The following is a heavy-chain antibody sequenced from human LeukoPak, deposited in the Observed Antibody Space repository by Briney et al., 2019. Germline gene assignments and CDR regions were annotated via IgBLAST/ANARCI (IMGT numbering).Heavy chain of an antibody. D-gene: IGHD1-14*01. CDR2: ISGSGGST. V-gene: IGHV3-23*01. CDR1: GFTFSSYA. CDR3: AKTDHSYYYYMDV. Sequence: GGSLRLSCAASGFTFSSYATSWVRQAPGKGLEWVSAISGSGGSTYYADSVKGRFAISRDNSKNTLYLQMSSLRAEDTAVYYCAKTDHSYYYYMDVWGKGTTVTVSS. J-gene: IGHJ6*03.